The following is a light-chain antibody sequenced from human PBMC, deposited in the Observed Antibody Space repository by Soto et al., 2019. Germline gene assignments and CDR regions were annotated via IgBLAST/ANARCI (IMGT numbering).Light chain of an antibody. CDR3: QQYKTYFSLT. Sequence: DIQMTQSPSTLSASVGDRVTIACRASQTISSWVAWYQQKPGKAPRLLIYKTSSLESGVPSRFSGSGSGTEVTLTISGLQPDYFASYYCQQYKTYFSLTFGGGTKVDIK. CDR1: QTISSW. V-gene: IGKV1-5*03. J-gene: IGKJ4*01. CDR2: KTS.